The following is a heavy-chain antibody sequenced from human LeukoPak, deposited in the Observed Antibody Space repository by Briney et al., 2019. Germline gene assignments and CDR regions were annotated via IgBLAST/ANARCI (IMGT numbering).Heavy chain of an antibody. J-gene: IGHJ3*02. CDR1: GGTFISYT. Sequence: ASVKVSCKASGGTFISYTISWVRQAPAQGLEWMGRIIPILGIANYAQKFQGRVTITADKSTSTAYMELSSLRSEDTAVYYCARECGGDCYGGISDAFDIWGQGTMVTVSS. D-gene: IGHD2-21*01. CDR2: IIPILGIA. CDR3: ARECGGDCYGGISDAFDI. V-gene: IGHV1-69*04.